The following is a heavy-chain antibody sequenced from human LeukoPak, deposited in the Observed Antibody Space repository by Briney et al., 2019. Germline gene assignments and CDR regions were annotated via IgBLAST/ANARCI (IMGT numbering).Heavy chain of an antibody. D-gene: IGHD3-22*01. Sequence: ASVKVSCKAFGPTFTSYYFHWVRQAPGQGLEWMGVITPSGGNTIYAEKFQGRLTMTRDMSTSTVYMELSSLRSEDTAVYYCARSYDSSGWFVLYWGQGTLVTVSS. CDR1: GPTFTSYY. J-gene: IGHJ4*02. CDR2: ITPSGGNT. V-gene: IGHV1-46*01. CDR3: ARSYDSSGWFVLY.